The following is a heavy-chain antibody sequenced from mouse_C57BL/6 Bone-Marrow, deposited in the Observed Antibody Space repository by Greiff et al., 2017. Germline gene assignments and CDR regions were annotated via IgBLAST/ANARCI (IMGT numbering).Heavy chain of an antibody. CDR1: GYTFTDYY. CDR2: INPNNGGT. V-gene: IGHV1-26*01. CDR3: ARRTYAKGY. J-gene: IGHJ4*01. Sequence: EVQLQQSGPELVKPGASVKISCKASGYTFTDYYMNWVKQSHGKSLEWIGDINPNNGGTSYNQKFKGKATLTVDKSSSTAYMELRSLTSEDAAVYYCARRTYAKGYWGQGASVTVS.